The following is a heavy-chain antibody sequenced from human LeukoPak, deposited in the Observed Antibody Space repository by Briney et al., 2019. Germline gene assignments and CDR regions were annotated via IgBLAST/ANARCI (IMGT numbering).Heavy chain of an antibody. CDR1: GGTFSSYA. V-gene: IGHV1-69*04. Sequence: SSVTVSCKSSGGTFSSYAISWVGQAPGQGLEGMGRSIPILGIANYVQKFQHRVTITADKSTSTSYMELRSLRSEDTAVYCCARVASEQLDYWGERTLVTVSS. J-gene: IGHJ4*02. D-gene: IGHD6-13*01. CDR3: ARVASEQLDY. CDR2: SIPILGIA.